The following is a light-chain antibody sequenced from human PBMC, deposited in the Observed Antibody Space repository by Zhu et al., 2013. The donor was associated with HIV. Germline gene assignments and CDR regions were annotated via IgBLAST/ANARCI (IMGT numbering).Light chain of an antibody. CDR2: DDR. CDR3: QVWHISSDV. CDR1: NIGSES. V-gene: IGLV3-21*02. J-gene: IGLJ2*01. Sequence: SYVLTQPPSVSVAPGETASIACGGNNIGSESLHWYQQRPGQAPLLVVYDDRDRPSGIPERFSGSNSGNTATLTISRVEAGDEADYYCQVWHISSDVFGGGTKLTVL.